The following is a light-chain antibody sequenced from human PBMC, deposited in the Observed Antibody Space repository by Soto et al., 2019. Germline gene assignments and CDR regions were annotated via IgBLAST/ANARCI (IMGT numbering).Light chain of an antibody. J-gene: IGLJ1*01. V-gene: IGLV2-14*01. CDR1: SSDVGGCNY. Sequence: QSALTQPASVSGSPGQSITISCTGTSSDVGGCNYVSWYQQHPGKAPKLLIYDVSNRPSGVSNRFSGSKSGNTASLTIAGLQAEDEADYYCSSDTRSSTLEGFGTGTKLTVL. CDR3: SSDTRSSTLEG. CDR2: DVS.